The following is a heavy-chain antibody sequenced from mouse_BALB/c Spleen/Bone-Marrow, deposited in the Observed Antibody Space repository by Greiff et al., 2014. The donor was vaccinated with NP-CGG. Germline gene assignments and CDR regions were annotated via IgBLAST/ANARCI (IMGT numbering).Heavy chain of an antibody. CDR3: ASYGSSYYAMDY. Sequence: QVQLKESGPELVRPGVSVKISCKGSGYTSTDYAMHWVKQSHAKSLEWIGVISTYSGNTNYNQKFKGKATMTVDKSSSTAYMELARLTSEDSAIYYCASYGSSYYAMDYWGQGTSVTVSS. V-gene: IGHV1-67*01. J-gene: IGHJ4*01. CDR1: GYTSTDYA. D-gene: IGHD1-1*01. CDR2: ISTYSGNT.